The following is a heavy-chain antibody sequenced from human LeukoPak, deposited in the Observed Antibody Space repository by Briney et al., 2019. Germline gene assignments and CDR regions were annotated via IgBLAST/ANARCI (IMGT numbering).Heavy chain of an antibody. J-gene: IGHJ3*02. CDR2: ISYNGST. CDR3: ARDLVTVTKGFDI. D-gene: IGHD4-17*01. V-gene: IGHV4-59*11. Sequence: SETLSLTCAVSDDSFSSHYWTWIRQPPGKGLEWIWYISYNGSTNYNPSLKSRVTISIDTSRNQFSLRLSSVTAADTAVYYCARDLVTVTKGFDIWGQGTMVSVSS. CDR1: DDSFSSHY.